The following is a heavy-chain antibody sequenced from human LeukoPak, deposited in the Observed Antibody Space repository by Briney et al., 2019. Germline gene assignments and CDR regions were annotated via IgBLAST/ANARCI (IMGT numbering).Heavy chain of an antibody. CDR3: ARVPPYNNYYYYYMDV. D-gene: IGHD5-24*01. CDR1: GYTFTSYD. Sequence: ASVKVSCKASGYTFTSYDINWVRQATGQGLEWMGWMNPNSGNTGYAQKFQGRVTITRNTSISTAYMELSSLRSEDTAVYYCARVPPYNNYYYYYMDVWGKGTTVTVSS. CDR2: MNPNSGNT. V-gene: IGHV1-8*03. J-gene: IGHJ6*03.